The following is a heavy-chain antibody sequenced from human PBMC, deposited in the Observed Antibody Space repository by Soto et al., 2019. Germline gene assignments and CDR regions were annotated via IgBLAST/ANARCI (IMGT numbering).Heavy chain of an antibody. D-gene: IGHD6-13*01. CDR2: ISYDGSNK. V-gene: IGHV3-30-3*01. CDR3: ARGSSSSWPYYYYGMDV. J-gene: IGHJ6*02. Sequence: QVQLVESGGGVVQPGRSLRLSCAASGFTFSSYAMHWVRQAPGKGLEWVAVISYDGSNKYYADSVKGRFTISRDNSKNXXYLQMNSLRAEDTAVYYCARGSSSSWPYYYYGMDVWGQGTTVTVSS. CDR1: GFTFSSYA.